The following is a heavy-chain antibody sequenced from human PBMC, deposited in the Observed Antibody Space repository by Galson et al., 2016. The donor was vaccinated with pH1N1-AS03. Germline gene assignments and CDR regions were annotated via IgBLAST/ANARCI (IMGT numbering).Heavy chain of an antibody. J-gene: IGHJ2*01. CDR3: AKLRRGPWYLDL. CDR1: GGSIGVSY. V-gene: IGHV4-59*12. D-gene: IGHD4-17*01. Sequence: ETLSLTCTVSGGSIGVSYWSWIRQSPGRGVEWIGYFYYIANTKYNPSLKSRVTISVDTSKNQFSLNLTSVTAADTAVYYRAKLRRGPWYLDLWGRGTMVTVSS. CDR2: FYYIANT.